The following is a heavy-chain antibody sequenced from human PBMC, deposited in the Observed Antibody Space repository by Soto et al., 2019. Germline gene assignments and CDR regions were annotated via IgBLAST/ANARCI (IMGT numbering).Heavy chain of an antibody. D-gene: IGHD6-19*01. CDR1: GFTFSSYG. J-gene: IGHJ4*02. CDR2: IWYDGSNK. Sequence: GSLRLSCAASGFTFSSYGMHWVRQAPGKGLEWVAVIWYDGSNKYYADSVKGRFTISRDNSKNTLYLQMNSLRAEYTSVYYCARGGRQWLVIYDFNYWGKGALVTDSS. CDR3: ARGGRQWLVIYDFNY. V-gene: IGHV3-33*01.